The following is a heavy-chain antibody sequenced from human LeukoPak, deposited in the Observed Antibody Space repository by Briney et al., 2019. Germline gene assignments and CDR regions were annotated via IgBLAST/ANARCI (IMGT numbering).Heavy chain of an antibody. D-gene: IGHD3-22*01. J-gene: IGHJ3*02. CDR2: IYSGGST. CDR1: GFTVSSNY. V-gene: IGHV3-66*01. CDR3: ARERSSGYYGAFDI. Sequence: GGSLRLSCAASGFTVSSNYMSWVRQAPGKGLEWVSVIYSGGSTYYADSVKGRFTISRDNSKNTLYLQMNSLRAEDTAVYYCARERSSGYYGAFDIWGQGTMVTVSS.